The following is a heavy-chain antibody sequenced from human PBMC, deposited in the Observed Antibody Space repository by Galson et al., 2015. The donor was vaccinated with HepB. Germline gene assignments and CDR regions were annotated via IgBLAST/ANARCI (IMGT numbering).Heavy chain of an antibody. CDR1: GYSFTSYW. CDR2: IDPSDSYT. V-gene: IGHV5-10-1*01. D-gene: IGHD6-13*01. J-gene: IGHJ4*02. CDR3: ARHPRDSYSSSWFNC. Sequence: QSGAEVKKPGESLRISCKGSGYSFTSYWISWVRQMPGKGLEWMGRIDPSDSYTNYSPSFQGHVTISADKSISTAYLQWSSLKASDTAMYYCARHPRDSYSSSWFNCWGQGTLVTVSS.